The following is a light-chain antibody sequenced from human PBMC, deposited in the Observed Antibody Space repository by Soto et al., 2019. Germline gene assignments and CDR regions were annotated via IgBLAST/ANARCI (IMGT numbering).Light chain of an antibody. CDR1: SSDVGGYDY. J-gene: IGLJ3*02. CDR3: SSYGGYKNWV. V-gene: IGLV2-8*01. CDR2: EVS. Sequence: QSVLTQPPSASGSPGQSVTVSCTGTSSDVGGYDYVSWYQHHPGTAPKLIIYEVSERPSGVPDRFSGSKSGNTASLSVSGLQAEDEADYHCSSYGGYKNWVFGGGTKVTVL.